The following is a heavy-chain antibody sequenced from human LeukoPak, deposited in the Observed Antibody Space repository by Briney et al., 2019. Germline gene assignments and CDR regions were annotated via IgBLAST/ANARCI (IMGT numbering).Heavy chain of an antibody. Sequence: GGSLRLSCAASGFTFSSYGMHWVRQAPGKGLEWVAVISYDGSNKYYADSVKGRFTISRDNAKNSLYLQMNSLRAEGTAVYYCARDVSYYDGQGDFDYWGQGTLVTVSS. CDR1: GFTFSSYG. D-gene: IGHD3-22*01. J-gene: IGHJ4*02. CDR2: ISYDGSNK. CDR3: ARDVSYYDGQGDFDY. V-gene: IGHV3-30*03.